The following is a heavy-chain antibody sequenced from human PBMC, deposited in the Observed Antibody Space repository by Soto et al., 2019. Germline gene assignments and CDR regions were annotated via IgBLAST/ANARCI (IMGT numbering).Heavy chain of an antibody. Sequence: ESLKISCKGSGYSFTSYWISWVRQMPGKGLEWMGRIDPSDSYTNYSPSFQGHVTISADKSISTAYLQWSSLKASDTAVYYCASSLGVAGRDYYYYYGMDVWGQGTTVTVSS. CDR3: ASSLGVAGRDYYYYYGMDV. V-gene: IGHV5-10-1*01. CDR2: IDPSDSYT. D-gene: IGHD6-19*01. CDR1: GYSFTSYW. J-gene: IGHJ6*02.